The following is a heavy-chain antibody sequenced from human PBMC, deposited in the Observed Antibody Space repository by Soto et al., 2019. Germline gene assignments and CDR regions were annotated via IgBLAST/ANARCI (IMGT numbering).Heavy chain of an antibody. Sequence: PGGSLRLSCAASGFAVSDTYMTWVRQAPGQGLKWVSALYGGDLTYYADSVKDRFIISRDNSGNTLYLQLNSLRAEDSAVYSCARGFESYSYFDLWGQGTLVTVSS. D-gene: IGHD5-18*01. CDR3: ARGFESYSYFDL. V-gene: IGHV3-66*01. J-gene: IGHJ5*02. CDR1: GFAVSDTY. CDR2: LYGGDLT.